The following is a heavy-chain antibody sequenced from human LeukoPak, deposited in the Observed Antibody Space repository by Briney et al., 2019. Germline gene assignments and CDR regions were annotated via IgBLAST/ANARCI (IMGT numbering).Heavy chain of an antibody. CDR2: IRDKANSYAT. D-gene: IGHD2-2*01. Sequence: GGSLRLSCAASGFTFSGSAIHWVRQASGKGLEWVGRIRDKANSYATAYIASVKGRFTISRDDSKNTAYLQMSSLKTEDTAVYYCTRWDCTTTGCYPFDYWGQEPWSPSPQ. J-gene: IGHJ4*01. V-gene: IGHV3-73*01. CDR3: TRWDCTTTGCYPFDY. CDR1: GFTFSGSA.